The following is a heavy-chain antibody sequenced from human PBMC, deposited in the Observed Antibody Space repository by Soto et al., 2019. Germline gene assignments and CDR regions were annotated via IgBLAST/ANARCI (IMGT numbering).Heavy chain of an antibody. Sequence: EVQLLDSGGGLVQPGGSLRLSCAASGFTFIDYAMSWVRQAPGKGLEWVSKISTAGHSTLSAVSVKGRFTISRANSKNTLYLEMNVLRAEDTAFYFCAKGCSFGGILVSWGRGTLVT. D-gene: IGHD3-10*01. CDR1: GFTFIDYA. J-gene: IGHJ5*02. V-gene: IGHV3-23*01. CDR3: AKGCSFGGILVS. CDR2: ISTAGHST.